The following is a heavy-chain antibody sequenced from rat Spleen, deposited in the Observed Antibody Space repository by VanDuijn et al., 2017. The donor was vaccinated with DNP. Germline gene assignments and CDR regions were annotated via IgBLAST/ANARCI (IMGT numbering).Heavy chain of an antibody. V-gene: IGHV5S11*01. CDR1: GFTFSNSD. CDR3: TKAGGYSPWYFDY. Sequence: EVQLVESGGGLVQPGRSLKLSCAASGFTFSNSDMAWVRQAPKKGLEWVAAISTGGGNTYYRDSVKGRFTISRDNAKSTLYLQMDSLRSEETATYYCTKAGGYSPWYFDYWGQGVMVTVSS. D-gene: IGHD1-11*01. J-gene: IGHJ2*01. CDR2: ISTGGGNT.